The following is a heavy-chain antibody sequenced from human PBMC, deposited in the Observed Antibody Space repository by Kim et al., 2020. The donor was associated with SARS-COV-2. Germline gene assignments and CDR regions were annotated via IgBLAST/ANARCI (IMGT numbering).Heavy chain of an antibody. CDR1: GFTFSSYE. V-gene: IGHV3-48*03. D-gene: IGHD3-3*01. Sequence: GGSLRLSCAASGFTFSSYEMNWVRQAPGKGLEWVSYISSSGSSIYYADSVKGRFTISRDNAKNSLYLQMNRLRAEDTAAYYCAGHRSSITFVGVVNRYGMDVWGQGPAVTVP. CDR2: ISSSGSSI. J-gene: IGHJ6*02. CDR3: AGHRSSITFVGVVNRYGMDV.